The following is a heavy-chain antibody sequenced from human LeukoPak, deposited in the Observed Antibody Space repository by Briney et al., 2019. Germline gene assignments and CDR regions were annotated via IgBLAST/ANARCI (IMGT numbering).Heavy chain of an antibody. CDR3: ARVWSVGATVDY. Sequence: SETLSLTCTVSGGSISSYYWSWIRQPPGKGLEWIGYIYYSGSTNYNPSLKSRVTISVDTSKNQFSLKLSSVTAADTAVYYCARVWSVGATVDYWGQGTLVTVSS. CDR2: IYYSGST. CDR1: GGSISSYY. D-gene: IGHD1-26*01. J-gene: IGHJ4*02. V-gene: IGHV4-59*01.